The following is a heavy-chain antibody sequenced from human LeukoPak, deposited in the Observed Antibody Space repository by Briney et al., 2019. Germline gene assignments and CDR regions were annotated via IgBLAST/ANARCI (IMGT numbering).Heavy chain of an antibody. V-gene: IGHV4-59*08. D-gene: IGHD6-13*01. CDR3: ASLSSSSWSLFGY. J-gene: IGHJ4*02. CDR2: IYYSGST. CDR1: GGSISSYY. Sequence: SETLSLTCTVSGGSISSYYWSWIRQPPGKGLEWIGYIYYSGSTNYNPSLKSRVTISVDTSENQFSLKLSSVTAADTAVYYCASLSSSSWSLFGYWGQGTLVTVSS.